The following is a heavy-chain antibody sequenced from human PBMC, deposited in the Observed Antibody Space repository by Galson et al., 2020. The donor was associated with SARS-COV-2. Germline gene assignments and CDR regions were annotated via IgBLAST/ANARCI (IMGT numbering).Heavy chain of an antibody. V-gene: IGHV4-59*01. D-gene: IGHD3-3*01. Sequence: SETLSLTCTVSGDSISSYYWSWIRQPPGKGLEWIGYIYYSGSTNYNPSLKSRVTISVDTSKNQFSLKLSSVTAADTAVYYCAGDFWSGYYPTYYYYGMDVWGQGTTVTVSS. J-gene: IGHJ6*02. CDR1: GDSISSYY. CDR3: AGDFWSGYYPTYYYYGMDV. CDR2: IYYSGST.